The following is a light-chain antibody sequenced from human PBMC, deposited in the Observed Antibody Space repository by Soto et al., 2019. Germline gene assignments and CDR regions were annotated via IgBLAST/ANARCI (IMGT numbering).Light chain of an antibody. Sequence: EIVLTQSPATLSLSPGERATLSCRASQSVTTYLAWYQQKPGQAPRLLIYDASNRATGIPARFSGSGSGTYFTLTISSLEPEDFAVYYCQHRDNWPPLFTFGPGTKVDIK. CDR3: QHRDNWPPLFT. CDR1: QSVTTY. J-gene: IGKJ3*01. CDR2: DAS. V-gene: IGKV3-11*01.